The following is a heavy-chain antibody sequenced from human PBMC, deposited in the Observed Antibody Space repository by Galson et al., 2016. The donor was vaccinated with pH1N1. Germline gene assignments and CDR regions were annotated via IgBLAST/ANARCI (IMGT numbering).Heavy chain of an antibody. Sequence: SVKVSCKASGHTFTNYDINWVRQATGQGLEWMGWVRPNSGNTGYAQKFQGRVTITMNTSINTAYVELSSLRSEDTAIYYFARGSCSDGSCYSGWVWGQGTLVTVSS. CDR2: VRPNSGNT. D-gene: IGHD2-15*01. V-gene: IGHV1-8*03. CDR1: GHTFTNYD. CDR3: ARGSCSDGSCYSGWV. J-gene: IGHJ4*02.